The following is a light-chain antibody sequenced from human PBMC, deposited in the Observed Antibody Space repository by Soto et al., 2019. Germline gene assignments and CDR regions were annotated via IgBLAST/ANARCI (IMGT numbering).Light chain of an antibody. J-gene: IGLJ1*01. CDR2: ENN. V-gene: IGLV1-40*01. CDR1: SSNIGAGYE. Sequence: QSVLTQPPSVSAAPGQRVTISCTGSSSNIGAGYEAHWYQQVPGTAPKLLIYENNNRPSGVPDRFSGSKSGTSASLAITGLQAEDEAEYYCQSYDSSLSGYVFGTGTQLTV. CDR3: QSYDSSLSGYV.